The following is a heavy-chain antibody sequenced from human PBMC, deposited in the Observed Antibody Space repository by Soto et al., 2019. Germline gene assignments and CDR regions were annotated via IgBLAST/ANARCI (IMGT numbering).Heavy chain of an antibody. CDR3: AKGVPGIAVAGTGYCQH. D-gene: IGHD6-19*01. V-gene: IGHV3-23*01. CDR1: GFTFSSYA. Sequence: EVQLLEYGGGLVQPGGSLRLSCAASGFTFSSYAMSWVRQAPWKGLEWVSGISGSGDSTYYADSVKGRFTTSRDNPKNTLYLPMNRLRAEDTAVYYSAKGVPGIAVAGTGYCQHWGQGTMATVAS. J-gene: IGHJ1*01. CDR2: ISGSGDST.